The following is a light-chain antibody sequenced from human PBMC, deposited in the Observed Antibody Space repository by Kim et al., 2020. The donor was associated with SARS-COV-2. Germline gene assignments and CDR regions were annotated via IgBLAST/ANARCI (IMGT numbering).Light chain of an antibody. CDR1: QSLVHTDGNMY. V-gene: IGKV2-24*01. Sequence: TVLTQTPLSSPVILGQPASISCRSSQSLVHTDGNMYLNWLQQWPGQPPRLLIYKTSNRFSGVPDRFSGSGTGTDFTLKISRVEAEDVGVYYCMQATHIRSFGQGTKLEI. CDR2: KTS. CDR3: MQATHIRS. J-gene: IGKJ2*03.